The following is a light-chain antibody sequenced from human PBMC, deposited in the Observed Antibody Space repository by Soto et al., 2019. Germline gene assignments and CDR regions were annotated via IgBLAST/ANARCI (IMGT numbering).Light chain of an antibody. CDR1: QTINSW. CDR2: DAS. V-gene: IGKV1-5*01. CDR3: QQYDSYSSGP. J-gene: IGKJ1*01. Sequence: DIQMTQSPSTLSASVGDRVTITCRASQTINSWLAWYQQKPGKAPKGLIFDASSLKTRVPSTFSGSGSGTEFTLTISNLQPDDFATYYCQQYDSYSSGPFGQGTKVEIK.